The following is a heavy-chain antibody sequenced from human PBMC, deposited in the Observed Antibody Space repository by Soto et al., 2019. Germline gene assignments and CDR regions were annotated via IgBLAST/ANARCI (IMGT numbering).Heavy chain of an antibody. D-gene: IGHD3-10*01. CDR3: AFNSGSGSYYFDY. Sequence: EVQLLESGGGLVQPGGSLRLSCAASGFTFSSYAMWWVRQAPGKGLECVSAISGGGETTYYADSVKGRFTISRDNSKNTLYLQMNSLRAADPAVYYCAFNSGSGSYYFDYWGQGTLVTVSS. V-gene: IGHV3-23*01. CDR1: GFTFSSYA. J-gene: IGHJ4*02. CDR2: ISGGGETT.